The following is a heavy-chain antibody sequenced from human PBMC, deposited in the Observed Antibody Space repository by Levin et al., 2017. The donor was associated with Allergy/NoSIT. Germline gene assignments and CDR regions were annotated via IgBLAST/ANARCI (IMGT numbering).Heavy chain of an antibody. J-gene: IGHJ6*02. Sequence: GESLKISCAASGFTFSSYGMHWVRQAPGKGLEWVAVIWYDGSNKYYADSVKGRFTISRDNSKNTLYLQMNSLRAEDTAVYYCARERVGAARGNYYYGMDVWGQGTTVTVSS. CDR2: IWYDGSNK. V-gene: IGHV3-33*01. CDR3: ARERVGAARGNYYYGMDV. CDR1: GFTFSSYG. D-gene: IGHD1-26*01.